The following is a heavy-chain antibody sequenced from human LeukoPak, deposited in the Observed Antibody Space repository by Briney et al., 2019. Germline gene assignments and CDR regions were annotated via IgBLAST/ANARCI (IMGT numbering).Heavy chain of an antibody. D-gene: IGHD5-12*01. V-gene: IGHV3-21*01. Sequence: GGSLRLSCAASGFTFSSYWMHWVRQAPGKGLEWVSSISTTSRYIYYADSVQGRFTVTRDNAKNSLSLQMNSLRADDTAVYYCARGNSDYDHDYWGQGTLVTVSS. CDR2: ISTTSRYI. CDR3: ARGNSDYDHDY. J-gene: IGHJ4*02. CDR1: GFTFSSYW.